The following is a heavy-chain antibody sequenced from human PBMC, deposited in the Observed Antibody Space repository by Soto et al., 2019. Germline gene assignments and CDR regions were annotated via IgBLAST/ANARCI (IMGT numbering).Heavy chain of an antibody. J-gene: IGHJ6*02. V-gene: IGHV5-51*01. CDR1: GYSFTSYW. Sequence: GESLKISCKGSGYSFTSYWIGWVRQMPGKGLEWMGIIYPGDSDTRYSPSFQGQVTISADKSISTAYLQWSSLKASDTAMYYCALHGLPPLTYYYGMDVWGQGTTVTVSS. CDR3: ALHGLPPLTYYYGMDV. D-gene: IGHD4-4*01. CDR2: IYPGDSDT.